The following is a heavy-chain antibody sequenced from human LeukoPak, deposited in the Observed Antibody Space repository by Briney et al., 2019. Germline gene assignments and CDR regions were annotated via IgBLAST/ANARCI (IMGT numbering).Heavy chain of an antibody. D-gene: IGHD5-18*01. Sequence: SETLSLTCDVSGVSINTCCYYWTWIRQPPGKGLEWIGHKYYSGSTRYNSSLRSRLTISLDTSKNQFSLRLTSVTAADTAVYYCARGRSYGFDFDSWGPGTLVIVSS. CDR3: ARGRSYGFDFDS. V-gene: IGHV4-61*01. CDR1: GVSINTCCYY. CDR2: KYYSGST. J-gene: IGHJ4*02.